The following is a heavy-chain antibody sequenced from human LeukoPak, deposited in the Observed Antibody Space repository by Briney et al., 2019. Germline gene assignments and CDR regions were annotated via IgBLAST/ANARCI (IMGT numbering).Heavy chain of an antibody. J-gene: IGHJ4*02. D-gene: IGHD1-26*01. V-gene: IGHV7-4-1*02. CDR3: ARDIRLVGATFDY. Sequence: HGASVKVSCKSSVYTFTIFAMNWVRHAPGQGLEWMGWINTNTGSPTYAQGFTGRFVFSLDTSVSTAYVQINSLEAEDTAVYYCARDIRLVGATFDYWGQGTLVTVSS. CDR2: INTNTGSP. CDR1: VYTFTIFA.